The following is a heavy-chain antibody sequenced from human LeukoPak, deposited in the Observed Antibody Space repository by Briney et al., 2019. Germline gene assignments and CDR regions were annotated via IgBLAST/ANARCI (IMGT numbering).Heavy chain of an antibody. D-gene: IGHD2-15*01. J-gene: IGHJ4*02. CDR3: ARYILVGYCSGGSCNSFDY. V-gene: IGHV3-21*01. CDR2: ISSSSSYI. CDR1: GSTFSTRT. Sequence: GESLRLSCAASGSTFSTRTMNWVRQAPGKGLEWVSSISSSSSYIYYADSVKGRFTISRDNAKNSLYLQMNSLRAEDTAVYYCARYILVGYCSGGSCNSFDYWGQGTLVTVSS.